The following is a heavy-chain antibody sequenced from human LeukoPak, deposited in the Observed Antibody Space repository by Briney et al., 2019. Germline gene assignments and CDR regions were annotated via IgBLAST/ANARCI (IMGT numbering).Heavy chain of an antibody. D-gene: IGHD3-10*01. CDR1: GFTFNNYG. J-gene: IGHJ3*02. V-gene: IGHV3-33*06. Sequence: QPGGSLRLSCAASGFTFNNYGMHWVRQAPGKGLESVAVIWYDGSNKYYADSVKGRFTISRDNSKNTLYLQMNSLRAEDTAVYYCAKDRPSYYYGSGTSDAFDIWGQGTMVTVSS. CDR2: IWYDGSNK. CDR3: AKDRPSYYYGSGTSDAFDI.